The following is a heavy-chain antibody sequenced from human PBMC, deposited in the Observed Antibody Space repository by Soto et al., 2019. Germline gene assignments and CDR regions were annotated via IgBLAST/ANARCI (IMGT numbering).Heavy chain of an antibody. D-gene: IGHD3-22*01. CDR1: GFTFSSYW. CDR3: ARPRYDDSGTPFDH. V-gene: IGHV3-74*01. Sequence: EVQLVESGGGLVQPGGSLRLSCAASGFTFSSYWMHWVRQAPGKGLVWVSRINSDGSSKTYADSVKGRFIISRDNAKKTRYLQMNCLRDEETSVYYCARPRYDDSGTPFDHWGQVDLVTVSS. CDR2: INSDGSSK. J-gene: IGHJ4*02.